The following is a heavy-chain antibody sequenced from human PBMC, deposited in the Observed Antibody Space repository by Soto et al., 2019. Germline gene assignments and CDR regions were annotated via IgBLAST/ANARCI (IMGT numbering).Heavy chain of an antibody. CDR3: AREYSSLVWFDP. CDR2: IYHSGST. D-gene: IGHD6-13*01. J-gene: IGHJ5*02. Sequence: KPSETLSLTCAVSGYSISSDYYWGWIRQPPGEGLGWIGTIYHSGSTQYNPSLKSRVTISVDTSKNQFSLKLTSVTAADTAVYYCAREYSSLVWFDPWGQGTLVTVSS. V-gene: IGHV4-38-2*02. CDR1: GYSISSDYY.